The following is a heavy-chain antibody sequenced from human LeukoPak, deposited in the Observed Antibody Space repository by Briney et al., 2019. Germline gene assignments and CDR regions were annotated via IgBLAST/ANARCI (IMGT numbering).Heavy chain of an antibody. CDR2: INPNSGGT. CDR1: GYTFTGYY. Sequence: ASVKVSCKASGYTFTGYYMHWVRQAPGQGREWMGWINPNSGGTNYAQKFQGRVTMTRDTSISTAYMELSRLRADDTAVYYCARDLSSVGGVAALCLLDYWGQGTLVTVSS. J-gene: IGHJ4*02. V-gene: IGHV1-2*02. D-gene: IGHD2-15*01. CDR3: ARDLSSVGGVAALCLLDY.